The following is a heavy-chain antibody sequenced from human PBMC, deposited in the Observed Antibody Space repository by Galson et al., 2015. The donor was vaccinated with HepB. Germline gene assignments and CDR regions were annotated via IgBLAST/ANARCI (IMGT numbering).Heavy chain of an antibody. CDR1: GFTFSSYE. Sequence: SLRLSCAASGFTFSSYEMNWVRQAPGKGLEWVSYISSSGSTIYYADSVKGRFTISRDNAKNSLYLQMNSLRAEDTAVYYCARGKRLPFQRVSYYYGMDVWGQGTTVTVSS. D-gene: IGHD6-25*01. J-gene: IGHJ6*02. CDR2: ISSSGSTI. V-gene: IGHV3-48*03. CDR3: ARGKRLPFQRVSYYYGMDV.